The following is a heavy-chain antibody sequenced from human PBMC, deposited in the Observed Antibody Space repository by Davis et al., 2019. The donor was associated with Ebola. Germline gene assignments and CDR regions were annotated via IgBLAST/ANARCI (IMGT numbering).Heavy chain of an antibody. CDR1: GYTFTSYG. J-gene: IGHJ5*02. D-gene: IGHD3-3*01. CDR2: INPSGGST. V-gene: IGHV1-46*01. CDR3: ARDSTGDWSGRNWFDP. Sequence: AASVKVSCKASGYTFTSYGISWVRQAPGQGLEWMGIINPSGGSTSYAQKFQGRVTITADKSTSTAYMELSSLRSEDTAVYYCARDSTGDWSGRNWFDPWGQGILVTVSS.